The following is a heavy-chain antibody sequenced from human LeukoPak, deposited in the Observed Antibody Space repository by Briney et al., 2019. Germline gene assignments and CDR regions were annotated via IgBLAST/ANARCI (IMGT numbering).Heavy chain of an antibody. J-gene: IGHJ4*01. CDR3: ARDQYCTNGVCYTNTVYSDY. Sequence: GPSVNLSCKASGYTFTSYAMNWVRHAPGQGLEWMGWINTNTGNPTYAQGFAGRFVFLLGTSARTAYLQTSSLKAEDTAVYYCARDQYCTNGVCYTNTVYSDYWGEGTLVTVSP. CDR1: GYTFTSYA. CDR2: INTNTGNP. V-gene: IGHV7-4-1*02. D-gene: IGHD2-8*01.